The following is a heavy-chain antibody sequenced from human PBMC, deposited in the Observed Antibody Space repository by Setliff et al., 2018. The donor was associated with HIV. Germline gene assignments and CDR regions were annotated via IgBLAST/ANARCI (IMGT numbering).Heavy chain of an antibody. CDR1: GFTFSSYS. CDR3: GRAKSWYYYMDV. J-gene: IGHJ6*03. CDR2: ISGSGGST. Sequence: PGGSLRLSCAASGFTFSSYSMNWVRQAPGKGLEWVSAISGSGGSTYYADSVKGRFTISRDNSKNTLYLQMNSLRAEDTAVYYCGRAKSWYYYMDVWGKGTTVTVSS. V-gene: IGHV3-23*01. D-gene: IGHD3-10*01.